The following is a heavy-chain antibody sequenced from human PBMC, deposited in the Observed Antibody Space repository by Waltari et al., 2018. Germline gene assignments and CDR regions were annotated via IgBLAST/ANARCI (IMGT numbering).Heavy chain of an antibody. CDR3: ARRVSTKGAFEV. CDR2: IIPMPGIT. Sequence: QVQLVQSGPEVKQTGSAVKVSCKSDGGPFSRVGLHGLRQAPGQGLEWMGKIIPMPGITDYEQKFQGRLRITADRSTTTGYMELRSLGTEDTAIYYCARRVSTKGAFEVWGRGTLVTVSP. D-gene: IGHD5-12*01. V-gene: IGHV1-69*02. J-gene: IGHJ3*01. CDR1: GGPFSRVG.